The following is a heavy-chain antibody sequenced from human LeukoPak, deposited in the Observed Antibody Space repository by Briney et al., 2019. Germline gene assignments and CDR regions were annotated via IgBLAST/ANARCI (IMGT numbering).Heavy chain of an antibody. Sequence: PSETLSLTCTVSGGSISSYYWSWIRQPPGKGLEWIGYIYYSGSTNYNPSLKSRVTISVDTSKNQFSPKLSSVTAADTAVYYCARAGVAAAGRRYYYYYYGMDVWGQGTTVTVSS. V-gene: IGHV4-59*01. D-gene: IGHD6-13*01. CDR1: GGSISSYY. CDR2: IYYSGST. CDR3: ARAGVAAAGRRYYYYYYGMDV. J-gene: IGHJ6*02.